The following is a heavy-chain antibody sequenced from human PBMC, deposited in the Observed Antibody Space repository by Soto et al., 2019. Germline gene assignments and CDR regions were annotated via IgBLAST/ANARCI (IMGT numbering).Heavy chain of an antibody. Sequence: EVQVVESGGGLVQPGGSQRLSCAVSGFTVTINYMSWVRQAPGKGLEWVSVIYSGGTIYYADSVKGRFTISRDTSKNTLYLQMNSLRGDDTAVYYCHGYGYWGQGTLVTVSS. CDR3: HGYGY. CDR1: GFTVTINY. CDR2: IYSGGTI. V-gene: IGHV3-53*01. D-gene: IGHD5-12*01. J-gene: IGHJ4*02.